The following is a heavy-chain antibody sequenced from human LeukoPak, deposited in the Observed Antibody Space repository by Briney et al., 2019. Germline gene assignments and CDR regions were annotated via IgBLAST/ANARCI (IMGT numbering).Heavy chain of an antibody. Sequence: SVKVSCKASGYTFTSYAISWVRQAPGQGLEWMGGIIPIFGTANYAQKFQGRVTITADESTSTAYMELSSLRSEDTAVYYCAREGSGSYPRAFDYWGQGTLVTVSS. CDR1: GYTFTSYA. CDR2: IIPIFGTA. CDR3: AREGSGSYPRAFDY. V-gene: IGHV1-69*13. D-gene: IGHD3-10*01. J-gene: IGHJ4*02.